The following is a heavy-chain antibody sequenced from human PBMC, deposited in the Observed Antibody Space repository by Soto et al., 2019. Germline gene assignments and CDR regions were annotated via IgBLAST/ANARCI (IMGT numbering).Heavy chain of an antibody. J-gene: IGHJ4*02. CDR3: AREGIAVAGAHFDY. CDR1: GGSISSYY. D-gene: IGHD6-19*01. CDR2: IYYSAST. V-gene: IGHV4-59*01. Sequence: QVQLQESGPGLVKPSETLSLTCTVSGGSISSYYWSWIRQPPGKGLEWIGYIYYSASTNYNPSLKSRVTISVDTSKNQFSLKLSSVTAADTAVYYCAREGIAVAGAHFDYWGQGTLVTVSS.